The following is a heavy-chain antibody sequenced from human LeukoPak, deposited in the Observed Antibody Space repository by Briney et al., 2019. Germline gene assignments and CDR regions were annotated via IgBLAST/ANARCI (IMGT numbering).Heavy chain of an antibody. Sequence: SETLSLTCAVYGGSFSGYYWSWIRQPPGKGLEWIGEINHSGSTNYNPSLKSRVTISVDTSKNQFSLKLSSVTAADTAVYYCGRDRWLRYFDYWGQGTLVTVSS. CDR2: INHSGST. V-gene: IGHV4-34*01. D-gene: IGHD5-12*01. J-gene: IGHJ4*02. CDR1: GGSFSGYY. CDR3: GRDRWLRYFDY.